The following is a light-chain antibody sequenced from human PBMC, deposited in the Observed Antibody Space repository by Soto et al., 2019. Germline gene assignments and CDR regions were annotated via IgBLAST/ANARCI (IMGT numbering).Light chain of an antibody. CDR1: QSVTSRN. J-gene: IGKJ3*01. Sequence: EIVLTQSPGTLSLSPGERATLSCRASQSVTSRNLAWYQQKPGQAPRLLIYGASSGATGIPDRFSGSGSGTDFTFTISRLEPEDFAVYYCQQYGSSPFTFGPGTKVDIK. CDR3: QQYGSSPFT. CDR2: GAS. V-gene: IGKV3-20*01.